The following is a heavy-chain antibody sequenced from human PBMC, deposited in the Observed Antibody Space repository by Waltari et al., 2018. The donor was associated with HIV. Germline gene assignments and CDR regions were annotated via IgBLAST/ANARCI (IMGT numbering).Heavy chain of an antibody. J-gene: IGHJ6*02. D-gene: IGHD2-21*02. CDR3: ARGVPSGASLVTRLDV. CDR2: MSLRGKTQ. V-gene: IGHV3-30*04. Sequence: ESGGRVVQPGGSLRLSCSASTLTDYSYAMHWVRQAPGRRLVWVAAMSLRGKTQGFAALAKLRFIGSRHVARNLTILQMTSLPIDDTALYCCARGVPSGASLVTRLDVWGRGTAVTVSS. CDR1: TLTDYSYA.